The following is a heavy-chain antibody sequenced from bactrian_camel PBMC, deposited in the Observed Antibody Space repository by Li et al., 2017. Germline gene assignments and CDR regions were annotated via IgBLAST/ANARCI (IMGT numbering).Heavy chain of an antibody. D-gene: IGHD4*01. CDR1: GDTIGRYC. CDR3: ATDYGSGAFAA. CDR2: IYTVDGST. J-gene: IGHJ6*01. V-gene: IGHV3S1*01. Sequence: HVQLVESGGGSVQVGGSLRLSCVAPGDTIGRYCMGWFRQAPGKEREAVASIYTVDGSTYYADSVKGRFSISQDNAKNTWYLQMNSLRPEDSAMYYCATDYGSGAFAAWGQGTQVTVS.